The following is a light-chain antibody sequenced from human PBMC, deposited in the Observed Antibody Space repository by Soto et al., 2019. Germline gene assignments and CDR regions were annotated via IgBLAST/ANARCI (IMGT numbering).Light chain of an antibody. J-gene: IGKJ1*01. CDR1: QSVSSSF. CDR2: GAS. V-gene: IGKV3-20*01. Sequence: EIVLAPSPGTLSFSPVEIANLSFGSSQSVSSSFLAWYQQKAGQAPRLLIYGASRRAAGIPDRFSGSGSGTDFTLTISSLQSEDFAVYYCQQYNNWPWKFGQGTKVDIK. CDR3: QQYNNWPWK.